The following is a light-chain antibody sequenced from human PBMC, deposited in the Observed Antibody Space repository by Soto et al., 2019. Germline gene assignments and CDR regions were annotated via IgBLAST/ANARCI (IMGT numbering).Light chain of an antibody. CDR1: SGHRSYA. V-gene: IGLV4-69*01. J-gene: IGLJ3*02. CDR3: QTWDTGIWV. Sequence: QPVLTQSPSASASLGASVKLTCTLSSGHRSYAIAWHQQQPEKGPRYLMKLNSDGSHSKGDGIPDRFSGSSSGAERYLTISSLQSEDEADYYCQTWDTGIWVFGGGTKLTVL. CDR2: LNSDGSH.